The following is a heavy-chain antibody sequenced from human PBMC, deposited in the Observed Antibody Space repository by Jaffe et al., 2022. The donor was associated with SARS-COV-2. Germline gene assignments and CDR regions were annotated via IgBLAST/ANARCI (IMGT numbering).Heavy chain of an antibody. CDR3: GNLGIAAAAADY. J-gene: IGHJ4*02. CDR2: VSYDGSNK. CDR1: GFTFSSHG. V-gene: IGHV3-30*18. Sequence: QVQVVESGGGVVQPGRSLRLSCAASGFTFSSHGMHWVRQAPGKGLEWVAVVSYDGSNKYYADSVKGRFIISRDNSKNTLYLQMNSLRPEDTAVYYCGNLGIAAAAADYWGQGTLVTVSS. D-gene: IGHD6-13*01.